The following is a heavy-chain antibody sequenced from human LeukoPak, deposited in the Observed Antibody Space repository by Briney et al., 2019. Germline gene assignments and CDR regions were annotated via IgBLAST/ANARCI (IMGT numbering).Heavy chain of an antibody. J-gene: IGHJ4*02. V-gene: IGHV3-21*01. CDR2: ISRGGDYT. CDR1: GFTFSSYS. D-gene: IGHD6-19*01. Sequence: GGSLRLSCAASGFTFSSYSMNWVRQAPGKGLEWVASISRGGDYTYSEDSVKGRFTISRDNAKDSLYLQLNSLRAEDTAVYYCARDLMAVAGTGFDYWGQGALVTVSS. CDR3: ARDLMAVAGTGFDY.